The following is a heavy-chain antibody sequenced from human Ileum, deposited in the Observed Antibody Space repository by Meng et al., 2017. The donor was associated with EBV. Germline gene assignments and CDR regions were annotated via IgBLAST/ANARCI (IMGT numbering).Heavy chain of an antibody. CDR1: GDSVSSDKTA. CDR3: ATSRIAKFDR. Sequence: LQLQDPGPGLAQPSQSLSLSCVISGDSVSSDKTAWNWIRQSPSRGLEWLGRTYRRSRWYYDYALSVKSRINISPDTSKNQVSLQLNSVTDEDTGIYYCATSRIAKFDRWGQGTLVTVSS. V-gene: IGHV6-1*01. J-gene: IGHJ5*02. CDR2: TYRRSRWYY.